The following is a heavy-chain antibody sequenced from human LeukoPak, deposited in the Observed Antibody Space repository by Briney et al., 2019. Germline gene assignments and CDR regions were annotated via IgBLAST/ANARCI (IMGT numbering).Heavy chain of an antibody. CDR2: IYSGGST. CDR1: GFTFSGCE. V-gene: IGHV3-53*01. CDR3: ARTGYANNWFDP. Sequence: GGSLRLSCAISGFTFSGCELTWVRQAPGKGLEWVSAIYSGGSTYYADSVKGRFTISRDNSKNTLYLQMNSLRAEDTAVYYCARTGYANNWFDPWGQGTLVTVSS. D-gene: IGHD3-9*01. J-gene: IGHJ5*02.